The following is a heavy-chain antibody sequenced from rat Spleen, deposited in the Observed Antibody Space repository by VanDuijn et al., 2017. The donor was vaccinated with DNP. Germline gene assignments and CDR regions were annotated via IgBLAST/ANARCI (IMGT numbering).Heavy chain of an antibody. V-gene: IGHV5-31*01. Sequence: EVQLVESGGGLVQPGNSLKLSCAASGFTFNNYWMTWIRQVPGKGLEWVASITSSGGATYYLDSVKGRFTISRDNAKNTLYLQMNSLRSEDTATYYCARDLEHYWGQGVMVTVSS. CDR3: ARDLEHY. CDR2: ITSSGGAT. CDR1: GFTFNNYW. J-gene: IGHJ2*01.